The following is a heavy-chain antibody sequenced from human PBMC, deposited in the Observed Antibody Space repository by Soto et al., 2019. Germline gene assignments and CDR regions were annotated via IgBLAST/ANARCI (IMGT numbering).Heavy chain of an antibody. V-gene: IGHV4-59*01. CDR2: IYYSGST. CDR1: GGSISSYY. J-gene: IGHJ4*02. D-gene: IGHD3-10*01. CDR3: ARGFPGTPERYYKCHFDF. Sequence: SATLSLTCTVSGGSISSYYWSWMRQPPGKGLEWIGYIYYSGSTNYNPSLKSRVTISVDTSKNQFSLKLSSVTAADTAVYYCARGFPGTPERYYKCHFDFWCQGTLVTGST.